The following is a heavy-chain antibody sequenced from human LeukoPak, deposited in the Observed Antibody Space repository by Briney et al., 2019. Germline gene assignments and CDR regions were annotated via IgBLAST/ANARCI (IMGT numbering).Heavy chain of an antibody. V-gene: IGHV3-23*01. D-gene: IGHD3-10*01. CDR3: ASELWFGELSPGY. Sequence: GASLRLSCAASGFTLSNYAMGRVRQAPGKGLEWVSGIGKSDDGTHYADSVKGRFTISRDNSKNTLYLQMISLRAEDTAVYCCASELWFGELSPGYWGQGTLVTVSS. CDR2: IGKSDDGT. CDR1: GFTLSNYA. J-gene: IGHJ4*02.